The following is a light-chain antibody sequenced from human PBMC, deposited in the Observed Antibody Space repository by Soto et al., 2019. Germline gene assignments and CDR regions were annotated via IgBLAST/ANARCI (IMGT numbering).Light chain of an antibody. CDR3: SSYSSSVTLDVL. CDR2: EVN. J-gene: IGLJ2*01. V-gene: IGLV2-14*01. CDR1: SSDVGGYNY. Sequence: QSSLTQAASVSGSPGQSITISCTGTSSDVGGYNYVSWYQHHPGKAPKLMIYEVNKRPSGVSNRFSGSKSGKTASLTISGLQAEDEADYYCSSYSSSVTLDVLFGGGTKVTVL.